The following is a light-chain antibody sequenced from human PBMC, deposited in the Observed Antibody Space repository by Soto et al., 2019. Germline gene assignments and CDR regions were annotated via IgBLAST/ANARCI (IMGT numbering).Light chain of an antibody. Sequence: EIVLTQSPATLSLSPGERATLSCRASQSVSSYLAWYQQKPGQAPRLLIYYASNRATVIPARFSGSGSGTDFTLTISSLEPEDFAVYYCQQRRNWPPITFGQGTRLEIK. CDR3: QQRRNWPPIT. J-gene: IGKJ5*01. V-gene: IGKV3-11*01. CDR2: YAS. CDR1: QSVSSY.